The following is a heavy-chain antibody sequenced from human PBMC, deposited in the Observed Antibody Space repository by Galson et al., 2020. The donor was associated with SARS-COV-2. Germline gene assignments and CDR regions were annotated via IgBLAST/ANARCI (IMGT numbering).Heavy chain of an antibody. Sequence: SETLSLTCTVSGVSVIRGGNHWTWIRQHPGKGLEWIGHIFSSVTTYYSPSLKSRVTISVDTSQNQFSLRLSSVTAADTAVYYCARGRFYDSTGYSTSYYFDSWGQGTLVTVSS. CDR3: ARGRFYDSTGYSTSYYFDS. CDR1: GVSVIRGGNH. V-gene: IGHV4-31*03. CDR2: IFSSVTT. D-gene: IGHD3-22*01. J-gene: IGHJ4*02.